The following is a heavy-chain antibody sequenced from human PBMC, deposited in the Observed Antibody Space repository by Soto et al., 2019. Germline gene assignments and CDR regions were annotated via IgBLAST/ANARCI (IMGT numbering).Heavy chain of an antibody. J-gene: IGHJ5*02. D-gene: IGHD6-13*01. CDR1: GYSFTSYW. V-gene: IGHV5-51*01. Sequence: GGSLKISCKVSGYSFTSYWIGGVRQMPGKGLEWMAIIYPGDSDTTYSPSFQGQVTISVDKSISTAYLQWSSLKASDSAMYYCARPVAGGIATTGGGNWFDPWGQGTLVTVSS. CDR2: IYPGDSDT. CDR3: ARPVAGGIATTGGGNWFDP.